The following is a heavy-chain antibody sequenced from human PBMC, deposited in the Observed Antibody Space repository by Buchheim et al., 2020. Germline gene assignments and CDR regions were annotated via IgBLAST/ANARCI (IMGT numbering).Heavy chain of an antibody. J-gene: IGHJ5*02. CDR2: IWYDGSNK. Sequence: QVQLVESGGGVVQPGRSLRLSCAASGFTFSSYGMHWVRQAPGKGLEWVAVIWYDGSNKYYADSVKGRFTISRDNSKNTLYLQMNSLRAEDTAVYYCARAGLPYSSSWYWWFDPWGQGTL. CDR3: ARAGLPYSSSWYWWFDP. CDR1: GFTFSSYG. D-gene: IGHD6-13*01. V-gene: IGHV3-33*01.